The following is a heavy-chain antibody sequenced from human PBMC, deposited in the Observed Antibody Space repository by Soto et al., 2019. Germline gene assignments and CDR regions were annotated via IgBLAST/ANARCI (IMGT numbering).Heavy chain of an antibody. V-gene: IGHV1-18*01. CDR1: GYTFSDYA. Sequence: QVQLVQSGGEVKKPGASVKVSCQASGYTFSDYAISWVRQAPGQGLEWMGWINASTRNTYQAQNFQGRVIMTLDTSTNTAYMELRSLRSDDTAVYYCVRCYCSVGSCYACWHFDLWGRGTLVTVSS. J-gene: IGHJ2*01. CDR3: VRCYCSVGSCYACWHFDL. D-gene: IGHD2-15*01. CDR2: INASTRNT.